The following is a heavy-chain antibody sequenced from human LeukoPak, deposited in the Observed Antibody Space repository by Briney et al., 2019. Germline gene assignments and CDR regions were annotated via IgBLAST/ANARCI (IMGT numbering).Heavy chain of an antibody. J-gene: IGHJ4*02. CDR1: GFTFSSYS. CDR3: ARDRLVGDY. CDR2: ISSSSSYI. V-gene: IGHV3-21*01. D-gene: IGHD3-9*01. Sequence: TGGSLRLSCAASGFTFSSYSMAWVRQAPGKGLEWVSSISSSSSYIYYADSVKGRFTISRDNAKNSLYLQMNSLRAEDTAVYYCARDRLVGDYWGQGTLVTVSS.